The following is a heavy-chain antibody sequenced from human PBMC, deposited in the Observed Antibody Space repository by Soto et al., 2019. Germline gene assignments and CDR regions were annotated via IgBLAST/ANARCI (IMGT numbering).Heavy chain of an antibody. V-gene: IGHV3-21*06. CDR3: AREATAEYFFDF. Sequence: SVKGRFTISRDNAKNSLYLQMSSLRAEDTAVYYCAREATAEYFFDFLGQVTQVTVSS. D-gene: IGHD6-25*01. J-gene: IGHJ4*02.